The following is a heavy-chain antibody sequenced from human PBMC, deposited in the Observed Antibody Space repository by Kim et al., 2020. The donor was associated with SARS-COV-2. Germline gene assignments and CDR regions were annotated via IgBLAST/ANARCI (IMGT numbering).Heavy chain of an antibody. CDR1: GFTFSSYA. Sequence: GGSLRLSCAASGFTFSSYAMSWVRQAPGKGLEWVSAISGSGGSTYYADSVKGRFTISRDNSKNTLYLQMNSLRAEDTAVYYCAKYWQQLVTRDYYYYYGMDVWGQGTTVTVSS. V-gene: IGHV3-23*01. CDR2: ISGSGGST. CDR3: AKYWQQLVTRDYYYYYGMDV. J-gene: IGHJ6*02. D-gene: IGHD6-13*01.